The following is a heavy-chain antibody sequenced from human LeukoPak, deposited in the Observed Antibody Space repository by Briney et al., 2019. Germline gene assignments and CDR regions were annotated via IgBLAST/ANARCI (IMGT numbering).Heavy chain of an antibody. CDR1: GYSISSGYY. V-gene: IGHV4-61*02. CDR3: ARDPPEGWFDP. J-gene: IGHJ5*02. Sequence: SETLSLTCIVSGYSISSGYYWSWIRQPAGKGLEWIGRIYTSGSTNYNPSLKSRVTISVDTSKNQFSLKLSSVTAADTAVYYCARDPPEGWFDPWGQGTLVTVSS. CDR2: IYTSGST.